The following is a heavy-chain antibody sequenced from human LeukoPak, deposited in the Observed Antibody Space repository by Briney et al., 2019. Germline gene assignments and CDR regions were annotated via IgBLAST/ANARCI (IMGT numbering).Heavy chain of an antibody. D-gene: IGHD4-23*01. CDR1: GYTFTGYY. J-gene: IGHJ3*02. V-gene: IGHV1-69*02. Sequence: SVKVSCKASGYTFTGYYMHWVRQAPGQGLEWMGRIIPILGIANYAQKFQGRVTITADKSTSTAYMELSSLRSEDTAVYYCARYHYGGNGYDAFDIWGQGTMVTVSS. CDR3: ARYHYGGNGYDAFDI. CDR2: IIPILGIA.